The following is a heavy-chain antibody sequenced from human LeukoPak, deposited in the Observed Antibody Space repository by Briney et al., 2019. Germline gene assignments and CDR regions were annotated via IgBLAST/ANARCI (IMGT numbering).Heavy chain of an antibody. D-gene: IGHD6-19*01. V-gene: IGHV3-23*01. Sequence: GGSLRLSCAASGFTFSTYAMTWARQAPGKGLEWVSGVSSSGAATYYADSVKGRFTISRDNSRSTLYLHTSSLRADDTAVYYCAKPFTQTPYAIGWYTCDSWGQGTLVTVSS. J-gene: IGHJ4*02. CDR1: GFTFSTYA. CDR3: AKPFTQTPYAIGWYTCDS. CDR2: VSSSGAAT.